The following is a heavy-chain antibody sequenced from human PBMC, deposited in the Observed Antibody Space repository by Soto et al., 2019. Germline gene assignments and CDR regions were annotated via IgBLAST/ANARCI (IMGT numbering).Heavy chain of an antibody. J-gene: IGHJ1*01. CDR1: GFTFSSYW. CDR2: IKQDGSEK. V-gene: IGHV3-7*01. CDR3: ARVDCSGGSCFPLIGYFQH. D-gene: IGHD2-15*01. Sequence: GGSLRLSCAASGFTFSSYWMSWVRQAPGKGLEWVANIKQDGSEKYYVDSVKGRFTISRDNAKNSLYLQMNSLRAEDTAVYYCARVDCSGGSCFPLIGYFQHWGQGTLVTVSS.